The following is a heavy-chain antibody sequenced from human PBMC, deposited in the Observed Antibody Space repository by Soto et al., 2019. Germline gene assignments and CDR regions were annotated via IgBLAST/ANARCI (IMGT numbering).Heavy chain of an antibody. Sequence: GASVKVSCKASGYTSTTYYIHWVRQAPGQGLEWMGIIDPTSGSPGYAQKFQVSVTMTRDTPTSTFYMELSSLRSEDTAVYYCARGNGLPYYYYGLDVWGQGTTVTVSS. V-gene: IGHV1-46*03. J-gene: IGHJ6*02. D-gene: IGHD1-1*01. CDR3: ARGNGLPYYYYGLDV. CDR1: GYTSTTYY. CDR2: IDPTSGSP.